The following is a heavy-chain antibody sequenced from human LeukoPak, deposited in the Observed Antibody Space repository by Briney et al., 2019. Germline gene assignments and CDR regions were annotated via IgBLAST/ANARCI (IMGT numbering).Heavy chain of an antibody. J-gene: IGHJ4*02. CDR3: ARVAETVITIFGVVMDY. CDR2: INPNSGGT. V-gene: IGHV1-2*02. CDR1: EYTLTGYY. Sequence: GASVKVSCKASEYTLTGYYMHWVRQAPGQGLEWMGCINPNSGGTNYTQKFQGRVTMTRDTSISTAYMELSRLRSDDTAVYYCARVAETVITIFGVVMDYWGQGTLVTVSS. D-gene: IGHD3-3*01.